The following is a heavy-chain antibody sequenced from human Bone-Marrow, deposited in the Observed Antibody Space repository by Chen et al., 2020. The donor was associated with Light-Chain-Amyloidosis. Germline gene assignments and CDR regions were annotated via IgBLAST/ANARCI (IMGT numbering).Heavy chain of an antibody. CDR1: GFTFSAYA. V-gene: IGHV3-21*02. CDR3: ASGLYGDYADF. J-gene: IGHJ4*02. CDR2: ISSGSTYI. D-gene: IGHD4-17*01. Sequence: EVQLVESGGGLVKPGGSLRLSCAASGFTFSAYAMNWVRQAPGKGLESVSSISSGSTYIFYTTSVKGRFTISRDNAKNSLFLQMNSLRGEDTAVYYCASGLYGDYADFWGQGTLVTVSS.